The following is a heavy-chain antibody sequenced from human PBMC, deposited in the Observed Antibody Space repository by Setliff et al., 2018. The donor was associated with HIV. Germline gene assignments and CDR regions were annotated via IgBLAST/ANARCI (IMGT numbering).Heavy chain of an antibody. CDR1: GFKFDDYA. Sequence: PGGSLRLSCAASGFKFDDYAMHWVRQAPGKGLEWISSISWNSGSIGYADSVKGRFTVSRDNFINILYLHMNSLIAEDTAVYYCAKGIKYLDPWGQGTLVTVSS. CDR3: AKGIKYLDP. J-gene: IGHJ5*02. CDR2: ISWNSGSI. V-gene: IGHV3-9*01. D-gene: IGHD2-15*01.